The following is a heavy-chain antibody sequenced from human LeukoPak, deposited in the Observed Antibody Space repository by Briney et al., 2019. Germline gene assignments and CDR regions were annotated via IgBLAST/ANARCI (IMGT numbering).Heavy chain of an antibody. CDR2: IPSVGSNK. D-gene: IGHD5-18*01. Sequence: GRSLRLSCAVSGSSFSRYGMHWDRQPPSEGLGWVGVIPSVGSNKYYTDSRTGRFTISRGNTKNTLYLQMNSLAAEDAAVYYCAKEKGYSYGYWYFDYWGQGTLVTVSS. CDR1: GSSFSRYG. J-gene: IGHJ4*02. V-gene: IGHV3-30*18. CDR3: AKEKGYSYGYWYFDY.